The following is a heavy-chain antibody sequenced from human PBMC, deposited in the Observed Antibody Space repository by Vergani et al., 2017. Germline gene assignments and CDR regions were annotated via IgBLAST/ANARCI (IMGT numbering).Heavy chain of an antibody. CDR1: GGSISSGGYY. CDR3: ARAGFGPPPGYGMDV. V-gene: IGHV4-31*03. CDR2: IYYSGST. J-gene: IGHJ6*02. Sequence: QVQLQESGPGLVKPSQTLSLTCTVSGGSISSGGYYWSWIRQHPGKGLEWIGYIYYSGSTYYNPSPKSRFTISVDTSKNQFSLKLSAVTAADTAVYYCARAGFGPPPGYGMDVWGQGTTVTVSS. D-gene: IGHD3-10*01.